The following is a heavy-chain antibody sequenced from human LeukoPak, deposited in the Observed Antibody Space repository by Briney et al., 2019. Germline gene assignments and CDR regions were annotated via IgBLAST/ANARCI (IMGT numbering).Heavy chain of an antibody. Sequence: GGSLRLSCAASGFTFSSHEMNWVRQAPGKGLEWVSYISSGGGTIQYADSVKGRFTISRDNAKNSVYLQMNSLRAEDTAVYYCASDMGGDTGSNPAGDWGQGTQVTVSS. CDR1: GFTFSSHE. CDR3: ASDMGGDTGSNPAGD. J-gene: IGHJ4*02. V-gene: IGHV3-48*03. D-gene: IGHD1-26*01. CDR2: ISSGGGTI.